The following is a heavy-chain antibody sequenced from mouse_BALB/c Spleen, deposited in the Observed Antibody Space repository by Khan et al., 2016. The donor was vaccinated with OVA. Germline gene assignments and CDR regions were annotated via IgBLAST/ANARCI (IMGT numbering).Heavy chain of an antibody. V-gene: IGHV3-2*02. CDR3: GSIRFYYRFSFFDY. D-gene: IGHD2-14*01. CDR1: GYSITSDYA. Sequence: EVQLQESGPGLVKPSQSLSLTCTVTGYSITSDYAWNWIRQFPGNKLEWMVYISYSGSTSYNPSLESRISIIRDTSKNPFFLQLNSVTTEDTATYYCGSIRFYYRFSFFDYWGQGTTLTVSS. CDR2: ISYSGST. J-gene: IGHJ2*01.